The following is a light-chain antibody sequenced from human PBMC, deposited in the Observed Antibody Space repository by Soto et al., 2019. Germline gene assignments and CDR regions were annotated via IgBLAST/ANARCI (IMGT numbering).Light chain of an antibody. CDR2: EVA. J-gene: IGLJ2*01. Sequence: QSVLTQPASVSGSPGQSITISCTGTNSDVGAYPYVSWYQQHPGNAPKLLIYEVADRPSGVSDRFSGSKSGNTASLTISALQAEHEAVYYCSSYATSGTNVIFGGGTKLTVL. V-gene: IGLV2-14*03. CDR1: NSDVGAYPY. CDR3: SSYATSGTNVI.